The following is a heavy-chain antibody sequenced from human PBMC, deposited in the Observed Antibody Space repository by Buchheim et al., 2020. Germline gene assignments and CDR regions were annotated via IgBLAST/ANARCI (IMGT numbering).Heavy chain of an antibody. V-gene: IGHV3-21*01. D-gene: IGHD4-17*01. Sequence: EVQLVESGGGLVKPGGSLRLSCAASGFTFSSYSMNWVRQAPGKGLEWVSSISSSSSYIYYADSVKGRLTISRDNAKTYLYLQMNSLRAEDTAVYYCARDLTYGEGYFDLWGRGTL. J-gene: IGHJ2*01. CDR1: GFTFSSYS. CDR2: ISSSSSYI. CDR3: ARDLTYGEGYFDL.